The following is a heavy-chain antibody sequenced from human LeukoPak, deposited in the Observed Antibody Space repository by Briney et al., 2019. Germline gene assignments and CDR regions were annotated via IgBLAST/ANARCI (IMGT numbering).Heavy chain of an antibody. CDR3: AKTLRDYGDRSYYYYMDV. J-gene: IGHJ6*03. CDR1: GYTFTSYY. CDR2: INPSGGST. V-gene: IGHV1-46*01. Sequence: ASVKVSCKASGYTFTSYYMHWVRQAPGQGLEWMGIINPSGGSTSYAQKFQGRVTMTRDMSTSTVYMELSSLRAEDTAVYYCAKTLRDYGDRSYYYYMDVWGKGTTVTISS. D-gene: IGHD4-17*01.